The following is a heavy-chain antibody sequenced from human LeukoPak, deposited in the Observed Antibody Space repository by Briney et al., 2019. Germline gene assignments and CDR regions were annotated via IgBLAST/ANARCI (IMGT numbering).Heavy chain of an antibody. CDR1: GVSISSSSYY. CDR2: IYYSGST. Sequence: SETLSLTCTVSGVSISSSSYYWDWIRRPPGKGLEWIGSIYYSGSTYYGPSLKSRVTMSVDTSKNQLSLKLSSVTAADTAVYYCARVNIQLGGWFDPWGQGTLVTVSS. J-gene: IGHJ5*02. V-gene: IGHV4-39*01. CDR3: ARVNIQLGGWFDP. D-gene: IGHD3-16*01.